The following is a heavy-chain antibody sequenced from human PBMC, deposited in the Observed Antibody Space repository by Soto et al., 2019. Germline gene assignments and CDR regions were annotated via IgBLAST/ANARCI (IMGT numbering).Heavy chain of an antibody. CDR3: ARGSNGSHFDY. V-gene: IGHV3-64*01. J-gene: IGHJ4*02. CDR2: ISSNGHST. Sequence: EVQLVESGGGLVQPGGSLRLSCAASGFTFSNYAMHWVRQAPGKGLEYVSTISSNGHSTDYANSVKGRFTISRDNSMNTLYLQMGSLRAEDMAVYYCARGSNGSHFDYWGQGTLVTVSS. CDR1: GFTFSNYA. D-gene: IGHD2-8*01.